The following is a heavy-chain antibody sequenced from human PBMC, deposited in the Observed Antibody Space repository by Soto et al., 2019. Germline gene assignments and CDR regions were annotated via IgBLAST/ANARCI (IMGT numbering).Heavy chain of an antibody. CDR2: ISWNSGSI. D-gene: IGHD2-2*01. V-gene: IGHV3-9*01. CDR1: GFTFDDYA. Sequence: EVQLVESGGGLVQPGRSLRLSCAASGFTFDDYAMHWVRQAPGKGLEWVSGISWNSGSIGYADSVKGRFTISRDNAKNSLYPQMNSLRAEDTALYYCAKGTWYQLLPFSYFDYWGQGTLVTVSS. CDR3: AKGTWYQLLPFSYFDY. J-gene: IGHJ4*02.